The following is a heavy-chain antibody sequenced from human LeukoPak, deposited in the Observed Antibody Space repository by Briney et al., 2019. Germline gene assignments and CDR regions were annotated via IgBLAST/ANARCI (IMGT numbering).Heavy chain of an antibody. CDR3: ARGAITQPFDC. CDR1: GFTFSRYS. CDR2: ISSTSNYI. D-gene: IGHD5-24*01. V-gene: IGHV3-21*01. Sequence: GGSLRLSCAASGFTFSRYSMNWVRQAPGKGLEWVSSISSTSNYIYYADSVKGRFTISRDNAKNSLYLQMNSLRAEDTAVYYCARGAITQPFDCWGQGTLVTVSS. J-gene: IGHJ4*02.